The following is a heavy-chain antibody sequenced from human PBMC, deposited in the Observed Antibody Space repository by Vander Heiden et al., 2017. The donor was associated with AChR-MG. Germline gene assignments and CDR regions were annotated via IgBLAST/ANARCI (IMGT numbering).Heavy chain of an antibody. CDR2: IIPILGIA. J-gene: IGHJ6*02. Sequence: QVQLVQSGAEVKKPGSSVKVSCKASGGTFSSYAISWVRQAPGQGLEWMGRIIPILGIANYAKKFQGRVTITADKSTSTAYRELSSLRSEDTAVYYCAREVLTFYYGSGSYPMDVWGQGTTVTVSS. CDR1: GGTFSSYA. D-gene: IGHD3-10*01. V-gene: IGHV1-69*04. CDR3: AREVLTFYYGSGSYPMDV.